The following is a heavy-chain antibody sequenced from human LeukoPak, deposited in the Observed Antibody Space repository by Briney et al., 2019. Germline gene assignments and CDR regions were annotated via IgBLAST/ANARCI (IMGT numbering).Heavy chain of an antibody. CDR2: VYFSGNT. CDR1: GGSISSYD. V-gene: IGHV4-59*01. J-gene: IGHJ2*01. D-gene: IGHD3-22*01. Sequence: SETLSLTCTVSGGSISSYDWSWVRQPPGQGLGWMGYVYFSGNTNYSPTLNRRATISVDTSKNQFSLKLSSVTAADTAVYYCAREAGSDSSGYYYRNSDLWGRGTLVTVSS. CDR3: AREAGSDSSGYYYRNSDL.